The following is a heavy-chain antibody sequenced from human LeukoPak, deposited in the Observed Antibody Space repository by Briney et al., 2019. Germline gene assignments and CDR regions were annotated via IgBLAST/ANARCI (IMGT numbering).Heavy chain of an antibody. Sequence: GVSLRLSCAPSGFTFRNYWMTWVRQATGKGLEWVANIKNDGSEEYYGDSLKGRFTISRDNAKDSLYLQIHSLRVEDTAVYYCARHIDWKFDYGGQGTLVTVSS. D-gene: IGHD1-1*01. J-gene: IGHJ4*02. CDR1: GFTFRNYW. CDR2: IKNDGSEE. V-gene: IGHV3-7*03. CDR3: ARHIDWKFDY.